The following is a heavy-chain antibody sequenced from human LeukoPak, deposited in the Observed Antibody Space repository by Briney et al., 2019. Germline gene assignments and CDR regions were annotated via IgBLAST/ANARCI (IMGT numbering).Heavy chain of an antibody. D-gene: IGHD2-15*01. V-gene: IGHV1-2*06. Sequence: ASVKVSCKASGYTFTGYYMHWVRQAPGQGLEWMGRINPNSGGTNYAQKFQGRVTMTRDTSISTAYMELSRLRSDDTAVYYCARVYRRIYCSGGSCYPLTSDDSFAIWGQGTMVTGSS. CDR2: INPNSGGT. CDR3: ARVYRRIYCSGGSCYPLTSDDSFAI. CDR1: GYTFTGYY. J-gene: IGHJ3*02.